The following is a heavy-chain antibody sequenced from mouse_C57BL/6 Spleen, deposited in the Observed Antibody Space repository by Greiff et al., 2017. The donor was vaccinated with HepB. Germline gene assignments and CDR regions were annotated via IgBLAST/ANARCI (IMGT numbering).Heavy chain of an antibody. CDR1: GYTFTSYW. J-gene: IGHJ2*01. D-gene: IGHD2-3*01. CDR2: IDPSDSET. Sequence: QVQLKQPGAELVRPGSSVKLSCKASGYTFTSYWMHWVKQRPIQGLEWIGNIDPSDSETHYNQKFKDKATLTVDKSSSTAYMQLSSLTSEDSAVYYCARGRWLLNYWGQGTTLTVSS. CDR3: ARGRWLLNY. V-gene: IGHV1-52*01.